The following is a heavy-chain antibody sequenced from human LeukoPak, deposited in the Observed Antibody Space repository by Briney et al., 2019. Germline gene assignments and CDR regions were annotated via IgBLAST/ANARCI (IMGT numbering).Heavy chain of an antibody. CDR1: GFTFGSYE. CDR3: ASNSLELAYYFDY. D-gene: IGHD6-13*01. V-gene: IGHV3-48*03. CDR2: ISSSGSTI. J-gene: IGHJ4*02. Sequence: GGSLRLSCAASGFTFGSYEMNWVRQAPGKGLEWVSYISSSGSTIYYADSVKGRFTISRDNAKNSLYLQMNSLRAEDTAVYYCASNSLELAYYFDYWGQGTLVTVSS.